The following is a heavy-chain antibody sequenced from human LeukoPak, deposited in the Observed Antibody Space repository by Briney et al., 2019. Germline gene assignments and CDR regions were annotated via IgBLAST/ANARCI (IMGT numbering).Heavy chain of an antibody. Sequence: PGGSLRLSCAASGFTFSSYWMHWVRQAPGKGLEWVSGISGKGGRTTYYADSVKGRFTISRDNAKNSLYLHMNSLRAEDTAVYYCAREPDRYLSYYMDVWGKGTTVTISS. CDR2: ISGKGGRTT. CDR3: AREPDRYLSYYMDV. D-gene: IGHD1-1*01. CDR1: GFTFSSYW. J-gene: IGHJ6*03. V-gene: IGHV3-48*04.